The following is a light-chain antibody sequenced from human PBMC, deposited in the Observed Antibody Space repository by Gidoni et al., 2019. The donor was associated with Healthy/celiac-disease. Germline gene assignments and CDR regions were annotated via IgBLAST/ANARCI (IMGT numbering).Light chain of an antibody. J-gene: IGKJ2*01. Sequence: EIVLTQSPGTLSLSPGERATLSCRASQSVSSSYLAWYQQKPGQAPRLLIYDASSRATGIPDRFSGSVSGTDFTLTISRLEPEDFAVYYCQQYGSSTVIFGQGTKLEIK. CDR2: DAS. V-gene: IGKV3-20*01. CDR3: QQYGSSTVI. CDR1: QSVSSSY.